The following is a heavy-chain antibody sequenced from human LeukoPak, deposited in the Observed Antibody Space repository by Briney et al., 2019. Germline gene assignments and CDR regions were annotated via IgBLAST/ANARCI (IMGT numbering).Heavy chain of an antibody. V-gene: IGHV4-34*01. D-gene: IGHD3-3*01. Sequence: PSETLSLTCAVYGGPFSGYYWSWIRQPPGKGLEWIGEINHSGSTNYNPSLKSRVTISVDTSKNQFSLKLSSVTAADTAVYYCARGKYDFWSGYYTCFDYWGQGTLVTVSS. J-gene: IGHJ4*02. CDR2: INHSGST. CDR3: ARGKYDFWSGYYTCFDY. CDR1: GGPFSGYY.